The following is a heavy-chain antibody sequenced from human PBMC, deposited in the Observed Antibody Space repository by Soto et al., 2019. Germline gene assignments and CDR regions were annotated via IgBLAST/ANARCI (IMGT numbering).Heavy chain of an antibody. CDR2: FDPEDGET. Sequence: ASVKVSCKVSGYTLTELSMHWVRQAPGKGLEWMGGFDPEDGETIYAQKFQGRVTMTEDTSTDTAYMELSSLRSEDTAVYYCATLGRRFVYYYYMDVSGNGTTVTVSS. CDR3: ATLGRRFVYYYYMDV. CDR1: GYTLTELS. V-gene: IGHV1-24*01. J-gene: IGHJ6*03. D-gene: IGHD3-16*01.